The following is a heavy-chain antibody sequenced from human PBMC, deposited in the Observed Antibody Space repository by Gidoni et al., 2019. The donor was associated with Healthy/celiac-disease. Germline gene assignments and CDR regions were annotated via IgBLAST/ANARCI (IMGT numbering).Heavy chain of an antibody. V-gene: IGHV3-30*18. CDR2: ISYDGSNK. CDR3: AKGTAGYLGY. D-gene: IGHD6-13*01. J-gene: IGHJ4*02. CDR1: GFTCSSYG. Sequence: QVQLVESGGGVVQPGTSLRLSCAPPGFTCSSYGMHCVRQAPGKGLEWVAVISYDGSNKYYADAVKGRFTISRDNSKNTLYLQMNSLRAEDTAVYYCAKGTAGYLGYWGQGTLVTVSS.